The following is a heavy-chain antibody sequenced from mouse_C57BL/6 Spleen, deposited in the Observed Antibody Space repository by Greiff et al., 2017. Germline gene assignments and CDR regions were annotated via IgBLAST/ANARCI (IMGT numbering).Heavy chain of an antibody. Sequence: QVQLQQSGAVLVRPGASVTLSCKASGYTFPDYEMHWVKQTPVHGLEWIGAIDPETGGTAYNQKFKGKAILTADKSYSTAYRELRSLTSEDSSVYYCTRYYDYDGDYWGQGTTLTVSS. CDR3: TRYYDYDGDY. J-gene: IGHJ2*01. CDR1: GYTFPDYE. CDR2: IDPETGGT. V-gene: IGHV1-15*01. D-gene: IGHD2-4*01.